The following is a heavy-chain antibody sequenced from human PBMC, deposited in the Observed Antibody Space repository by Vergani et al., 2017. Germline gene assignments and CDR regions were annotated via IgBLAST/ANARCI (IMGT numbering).Heavy chain of an antibody. Sequence: QVQLQESGPGLVKPSETLSLTCTVSGGSISSYYWSWIRQPPGKGLEWIGYIYYSGSTNYNPSLKSRVTISVDTSKNQFSLKLSSVTAADTAVYYCARAPGYGDYDFDYRGQGTLVTVSS. CDR1: GGSISSYY. J-gene: IGHJ4*02. CDR3: ARAPGYGDYDFDY. CDR2: IYYSGST. D-gene: IGHD4-17*01. V-gene: IGHV4-59*01.